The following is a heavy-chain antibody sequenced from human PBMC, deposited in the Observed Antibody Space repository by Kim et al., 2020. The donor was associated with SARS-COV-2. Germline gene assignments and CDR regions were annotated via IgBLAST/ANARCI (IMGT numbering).Heavy chain of an antibody. CDR2: ISSSSSTI. CDR1: GFTFSSYS. J-gene: IGHJ4*02. D-gene: IGHD5-12*01. V-gene: IGHV3-48*02. CDR3: ARDRGYGVQTAPTDY. Sequence: GGSLRLSCAASGFTFSSYSMNWVRQAPGKGLEWVSYISSSSSTIYYADSVKGRFTISRDNAKNSLYLQMNSLRDEDTAVYYCARDRGYGVQTAPTDYWGQGTLVTVSS.